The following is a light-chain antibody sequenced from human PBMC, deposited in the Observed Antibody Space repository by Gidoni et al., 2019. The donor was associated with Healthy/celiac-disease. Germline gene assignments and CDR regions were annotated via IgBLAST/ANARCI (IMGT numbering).Light chain of an antibody. Sequence: SYVLPQPPSVSVAPGQTARITCGGNHIGSKSVHWYQQKPGQAPVLVVYDDSDRPSGIPERFSGSNSGNTATLTISRVEAGDEADYCCQVWDSSSDHVVFGGGTKLTVL. V-gene: IGLV3-21*02. CDR3: QVWDSSSDHVV. CDR1: HIGSKS. J-gene: IGLJ2*01. CDR2: DDS.